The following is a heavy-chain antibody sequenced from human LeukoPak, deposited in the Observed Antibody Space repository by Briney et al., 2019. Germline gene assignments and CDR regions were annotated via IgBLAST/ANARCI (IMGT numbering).Heavy chain of an antibody. D-gene: IGHD6-6*01. CDR3: ARERVENQQLVGGNY. CDR2: IYGGGST. CDR1: GLTVSSNY. Sequence: PGGSLRLSCAASGLTVSSNYMSWVRQAPGKGLEWVSVIYGGGSTYYADSVKGRFTISRDNSKNTLYLQMNSLRAEDTAVYYCARERVENQQLVGGNYWGQGTLVTVSS. J-gene: IGHJ4*02. V-gene: IGHV3-66*01.